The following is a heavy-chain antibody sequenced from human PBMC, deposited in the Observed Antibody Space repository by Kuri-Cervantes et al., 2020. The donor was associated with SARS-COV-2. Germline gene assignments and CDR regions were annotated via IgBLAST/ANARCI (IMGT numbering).Heavy chain of an antibody. CDR2: IKQDGSEK. V-gene: IGHV3-7*01. J-gene: IGHJ4*02. CDR3: ARDTARWFGELLFDY. D-gene: IGHD3-10*01. CDR1: GFTFSSYW. Sequence: GESLKISCAASGFTFSSYWMSWVRQAPGKGLEWVANIKQDGSEKYYVDSVKGRFTISRDNAKNSLYLQMNSLRAEDTAVYYCARDTARWFGELLFDYWGQGTLVTVSS.